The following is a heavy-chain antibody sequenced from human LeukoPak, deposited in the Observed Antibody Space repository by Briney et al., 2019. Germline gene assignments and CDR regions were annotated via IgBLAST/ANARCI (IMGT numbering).Heavy chain of an antibody. J-gene: IGHJ6*02. Sequence: ASVKVSCKASGYTFTSYYMHWVRQAPGQGLEWMGIINPSGGSTSYAQKFQGRVTMTRDTSTSTVYMELSSLRSEDTAVYYCAREYSSSWYYYYYGMDVWGQGTTVTVSS. D-gene: IGHD6-13*01. CDR1: GYTFTSYY. CDR2: INPSGGST. V-gene: IGHV1-46*01. CDR3: AREYSSSWYYYYYGMDV.